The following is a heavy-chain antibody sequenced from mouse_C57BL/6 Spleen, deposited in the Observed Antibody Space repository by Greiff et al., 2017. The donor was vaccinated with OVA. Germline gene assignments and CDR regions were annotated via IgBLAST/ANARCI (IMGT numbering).Heavy chain of an antibody. Sequence: VQLQQSGTVLARPGASVKMSCTTSGYTFTSYWMHWVKQRPGQGLEWIGSIYPGNSDTSYNPKFQGKAKLTAVPSATTAYMALSSLTNEDSAVYYCTRERSNYGGGAYWGQGTLVTVSA. D-gene: IGHD2-5*01. CDR1: GYTFTSYW. CDR3: TRERSNYGGGAY. J-gene: IGHJ3*01. V-gene: IGHV1-5*01. CDR2: IYPGNSDT.